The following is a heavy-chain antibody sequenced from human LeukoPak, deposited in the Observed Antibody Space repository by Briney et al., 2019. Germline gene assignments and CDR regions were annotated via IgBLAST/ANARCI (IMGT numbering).Heavy chain of an antibody. CDR3: ARGRSRLFNY. D-gene: IGHD3-16*01. CDR1: GGSFSGYY. J-gene: IGHJ4*02. V-gene: IGHV4-34*01. Sequence: PSETLSLTCAVYGGSFSGYYWSWIRQPPGKGLEWIGEINHSGSTNYNPSLKSRVTISVDTSKNQFSLKLSSVTAADTAAYYCARGRSRLFNYWGQGTLVTVSS. CDR2: INHSGST.